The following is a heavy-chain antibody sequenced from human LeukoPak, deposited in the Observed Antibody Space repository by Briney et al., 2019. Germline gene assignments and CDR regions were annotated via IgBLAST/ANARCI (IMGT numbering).Heavy chain of an antibody. D-gene: IGHD6-13*01. CDR2: ISAYSGNT. Sequence: GASVKVSCKASGYTFTSYGISWVRQAPGQGLEWMGWISAYSGNTNYAQKFQGRVTMTRDTSTSTVYMELSSLRSEDTAVYYCARRALYSSSWYGGVSDNWFDPRAREPWSPSPQ. J-gene: IGHJ5*02. V-gene: IGHV1-18*01. CDR1: GYTFTSYG. CDR3: ARRALYSSSWYGGVSDNWFDP.